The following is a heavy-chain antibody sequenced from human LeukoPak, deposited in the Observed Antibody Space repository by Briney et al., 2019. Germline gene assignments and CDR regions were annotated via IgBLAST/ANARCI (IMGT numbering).Heavy chain of an antibody. CDR3: ASDWKAWDY. Sequence: PGGSLRLSCAASGFTFSSYWMHWVRHAPGKGLVWVSRINSDGSRTSYADSVKGRFTMSRDNAKNTLYLQMNSLRAEDTAVYYCASDWKAWDYWGQGTLVTVSS. D-gene: IGHD1-1*01. V-gene: IGHV3-74*01. J-gene: IGHJ4*02. CDR1: GFTFSSYW. CDR2: INSDGSRT.